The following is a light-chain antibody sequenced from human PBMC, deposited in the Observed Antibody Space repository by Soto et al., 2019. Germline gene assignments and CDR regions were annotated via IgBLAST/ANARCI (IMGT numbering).Light chain of an antibody. J-gene: IGLJ2*01. CDR1: SGHNTYA. V-gene: IGLV4-69*01. Sequence: QAVVTQSPSASASLGASVKLTCTLISGHNTYAIAWHQQQPEKGPRYLMKVNSDGSHIKGDGTPDRFSGSSSGAERYLTISRLQSEDEADYYCQTWGTGVVFGGGTKLTVL. CDR2: VNSDGSH. CDR3: QTWGTGVV.